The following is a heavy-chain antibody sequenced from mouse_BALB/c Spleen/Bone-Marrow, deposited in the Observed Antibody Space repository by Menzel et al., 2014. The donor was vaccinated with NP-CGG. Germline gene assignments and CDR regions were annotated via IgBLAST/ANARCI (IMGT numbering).Heavy chain of an antibody. J-gene: IGHJ1*01. V-gene: IGHV14-3*02. Sequence: VQLKESGGELVKPGASVKLSCTASGFNIKDTYMHWGKQRPEQGLGWIGRIDPANGNTKNDPKFQGKATITADTSSNTAYLQLSSLTSEDTAVYYCASYRYGWYFDVWGAGTTVTVSS. D-gene: IGHD2-14*01. CDR1: GFNIKDTY. CDR2: IDPANGNT. CDR3: ASYRYGWYFDV.